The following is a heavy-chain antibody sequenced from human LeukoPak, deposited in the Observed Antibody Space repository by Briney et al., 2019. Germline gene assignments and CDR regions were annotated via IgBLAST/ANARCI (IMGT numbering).Heavy chain of an antibody. CDR3: ARSSSLWSGYYLNWFDP. D-gene: IGHD3-3*01. Sequence: GGSLRLSCAVSGFIFSSYEMSWVRQAPGKGLEWVAVISYDGSNKYYADSVKGRFTISRDNSKNTLYLQMNSLRAEDTAVYYCARSSSLWSGYYLNWFDPWGQGTLVTVSS. CDR2: ISYDGSNK. J-gene: IGHJ5*02. CDR1: GFIFSSYE. V-gene: IGHV3-30*04.